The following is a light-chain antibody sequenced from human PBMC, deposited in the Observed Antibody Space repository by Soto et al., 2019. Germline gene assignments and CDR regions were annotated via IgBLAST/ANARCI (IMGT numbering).Light chain of an antibody. CDR3: SSYTSSSTWV. V-gene: IGLV2-14*01. Sequence: QSVLTQPASVSGSPGQSITISCTGTSRDVGGYNYVSWYQQHPGKAPKLMIYDVSNRPSGVYNRFSGSKSGNTASLTISGLQAEDVADYYCSSYTSSSTWVFGGGTKVTVL. CDR1: SRDVGGYNY. CDR2: DVS. J-gene: IGLJ3*02.